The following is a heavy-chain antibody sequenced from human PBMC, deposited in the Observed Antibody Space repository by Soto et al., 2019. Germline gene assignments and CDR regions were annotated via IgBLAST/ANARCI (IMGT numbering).Heavy chain of an antibody. CDR2: IYYSGST. D-gene: IGHD6-19*01. J-gene: IGHJ6*02. CDR1: GGSISSSSYY. Sequence: SETLSLTCTVSGGSISSSSYYWGWIRQPPGKGLEWIGSIYYSGSTYYNPSLKSRVTISVDTSKNQFSLKLNSVTAADTAVYYCASGRTAVAWYYYGMDVWGQGTTVTVSS. V-gene: IGHV4-39*07. CDR3: ASGRTAVAWYYYGMDV.